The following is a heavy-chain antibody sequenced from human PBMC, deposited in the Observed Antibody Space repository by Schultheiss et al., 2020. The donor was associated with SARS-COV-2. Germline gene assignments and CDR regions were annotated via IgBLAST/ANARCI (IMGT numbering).Heavy chain of an antibody. CDR2: IHHSGSA. V-gene: IGHV4-31*11. J-gene: IGHJ4*02. D-gene: IGHD6-19*01. Sequence: SETLSLTCAVSGYSISSGGYYWSWIRQHPGKGLEWIGYIHHSGSAYYNPSLKSRVTISVDTSKNQFSLKLSSVTAADTAVYYCARHSSSGSYFDYWGQGTLVTVSS. CDR1: GYSISSGGYY. CDR3: ARHSSSGSYFDY.